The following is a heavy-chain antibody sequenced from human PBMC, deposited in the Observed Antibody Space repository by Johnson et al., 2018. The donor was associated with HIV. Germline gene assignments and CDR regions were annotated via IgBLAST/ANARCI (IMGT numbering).Heavy chain of an antibody. CDR2: IKQDGSEK. CDR1: GFTFSSYW. D-gene: IGHD1-1*01. Sequence: MQLVESGGGLVKPGGSLRLSCAASGFTFSSYWMHWVRQAPGKGLEWVANIKQDGSEKYYVDSVKGRFTISRDNAKNSLYLQMNSLRAEDTAVYYCAREWVNGAFDIWGQGTMVTVSS. J-gene: IGHJ3*02. V-gene: IGHV3-7*05. CDR3: AREWVNGAFDI.